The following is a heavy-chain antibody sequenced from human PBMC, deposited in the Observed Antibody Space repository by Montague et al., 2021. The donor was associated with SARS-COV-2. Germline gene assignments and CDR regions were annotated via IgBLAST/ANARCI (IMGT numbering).Heavy chain of an antibody. J-gene: IGHJ5*02. CDR1: GGSFSGYY. V-gene: IGHV4-34*01. D-gene: IGHD4/OR15-4a*01. CDR3: AAGYGERDWFDP. Sequence: SETLSLTCAVYGGSFSGYYWAWIRQSPGKGLEWIAEINDSGSTNYNFNPSLRSRVTISVDTSKSQFSLKLSSVTAADTAVYYCAAGYGERDWFDPWGQGTLVTVSS. CDR2: INDSGST.